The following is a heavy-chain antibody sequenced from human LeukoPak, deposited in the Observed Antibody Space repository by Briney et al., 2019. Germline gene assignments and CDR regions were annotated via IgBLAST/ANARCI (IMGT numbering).Heavy chain of an antibody. CDR2: INHRGST. J-gene: IGHJ4*02. D-gene: IGHD1-26*01. CDR3: ARAAWELLETRKLTY. V-gene: IGHV4-34*01. Sequence: SETLSHTCAVSVGSFSGHYWSWIRQHPGVGLEWIGEINHRGSTNYSLSLQCRVTISVDTSKTQFSLQLSSVTAADTAVYYCARAAWELLETRKLTYWGPGTLITVSS. CDR1: VGSFSGHY.